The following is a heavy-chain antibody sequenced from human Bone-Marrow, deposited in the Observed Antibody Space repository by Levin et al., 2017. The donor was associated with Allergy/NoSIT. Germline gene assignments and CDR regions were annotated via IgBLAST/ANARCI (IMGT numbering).Heavy chain of an antibody. Sequence: NPSETLSLTCTVSGGSISSYYWSWIRQPPGKGLEWIGYIYYSGSTNYNPSLKSRVTISVDTSKNQFSLKLSSVTAADTAVYYCARRGHFDWFIDYWGQGTLVTVSS. D-gene: IGHD3-9*01. CDR3: ARRGHFDWFIDY. J-gene: IGHJ4*02. CDR2: IYYSGST. V-gene: IGHV4-59*08. CDR1: GGSISSYY.